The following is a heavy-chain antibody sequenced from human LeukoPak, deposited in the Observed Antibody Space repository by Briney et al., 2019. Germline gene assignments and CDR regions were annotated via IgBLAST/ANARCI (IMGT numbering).Heavy chain of an antibody. CDR1: GFTFSSYA. D-gene: IGHD6-19*01. CDR2: MRVDGSDI. Sequence: PGGSLRLSCAASGFTFSSYAMSWVRQAPGKGLEWVANMRVDGSDIHYADSVKGRFTISSDNARNSLYLQMNTLRADDTAVYYCARGRGWTYDSWGRGTLVTVSS. J-gene: IGHJ4*02. CDR3: ARGRGWTYDS. V-gene: IGHV3-7*04.